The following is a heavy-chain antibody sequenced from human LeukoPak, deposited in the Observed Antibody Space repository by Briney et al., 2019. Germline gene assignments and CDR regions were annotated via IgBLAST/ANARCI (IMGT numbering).Heavy chain of an antibody. D-gene: IGHD4-23*01. CDR3: ARQETVVTLDY. CDR1: GGSISSSSYY. Sequence: SETLSLTCTVSGGSISSSSYYWGWVRQPPGTGLEWLGSIYYSGSTYYNPSLKSRVTISVDTSKNQFSLKLSSVTAADTAVYYCARQETVVTLDYWGQGTLVTVSS. J-gene: IGHJ4*02. CDR2: IYYSGST. V-gene: IGHV4-39*01.